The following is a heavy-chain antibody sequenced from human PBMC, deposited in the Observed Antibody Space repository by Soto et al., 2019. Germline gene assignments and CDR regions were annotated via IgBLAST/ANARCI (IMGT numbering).Heavy chain of an antibody. Sequence: QVQLVESGGGVVQPGRSLRLSCAASGFTLNSYGMHWFRQAPGKGLEWVAILSYNGNYRNYADSVRGRFTISRDNSNNTLYLQMNSLRAEDTAVYYCATAFNVVADSFDCWGQGTLVTVSS. CDR3: ATAFNVVADSFDC. D-gene: IGHD2-21*01. V-gene: IGHV3-33*05. CDR1: GFTLNSYG. CDR2: LSYNGNYR. J-gene: IGHJ4*02.